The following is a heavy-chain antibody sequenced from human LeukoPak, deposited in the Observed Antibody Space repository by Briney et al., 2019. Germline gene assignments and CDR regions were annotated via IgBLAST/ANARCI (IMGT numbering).Heavy chain of an antibody. CDR3: ARGGIQLWSYYFDY. J-gene: IGHJ4*02. V-gene: IGHV3-30-3*01. D-gene: IGHD5-18*01. CDR1: GFTFSSYA. CDR2: ISYDGSNK. Sequence: GGSLRLSCAASGFTFSSYAMHWARQAPGKGLEWVAVISYDGSNKYYADPVKGRFTISRDNSKNTLYLQMNSLRAEDTAVYYCARGGIQLWSYYFDYWGQGTLVTVSS.